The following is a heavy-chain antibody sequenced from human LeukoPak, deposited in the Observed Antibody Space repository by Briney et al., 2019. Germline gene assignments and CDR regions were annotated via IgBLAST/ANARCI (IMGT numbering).Heavy chain of an antibody. D-gene: IGHD1-14*01. CDR2: INHSGST. CDR3: ARKPFYFDY. V-gene: IGHV4-34*01. CDR1: GGSFSGYY. Sequence: SETLSLTCAVYGGSFSGYYWSWIRQPPGKGLEWIGEINHSGSTNYNPSLKSRVTISVDTSKNQLSLKLSSVTAADTAVYYCARKPFYFDYWGQGTLVTVSS. J-gene: IGHJ4*02.